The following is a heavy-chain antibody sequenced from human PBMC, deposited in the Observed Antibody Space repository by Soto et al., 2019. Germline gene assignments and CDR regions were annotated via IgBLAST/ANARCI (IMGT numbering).Heavy chain of an antibody. V-gene: IGHV1-69*01. CDR3: ARGWGYDSNDYYYAY. CDR2: IIPIFGTA. Sequence: QVPLVQSGAEVRKPGSSVKVSCKASGGHLSRHAISWVRQATGQGLEWMGAIIPIFGTANHAQTFQGRVTISADESTSTVYMELSSLRSEDTAMYYCARGWGYDSNDYYYAYGGQGTLVIVSS. CDR1: GGHLSRHA. J-gene: IGHJ4*02. D-gene: IGHD3-22*01.